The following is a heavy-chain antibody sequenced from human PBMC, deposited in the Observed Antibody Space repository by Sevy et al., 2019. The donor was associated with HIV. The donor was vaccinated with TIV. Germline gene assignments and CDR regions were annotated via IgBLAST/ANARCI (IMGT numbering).Heavy chain of an antibody. Sequence: SESLSLNCTVSGGSITSLYWNWIRQPPGKGLEWIANIYYNGHINYNPSLKSRVTLSLDTSKNQFSLRLSSVTAADTAMYYCAGENAWGRGYSWGQGILVTVSS. D-gene: IGHD1-26*01. V-gene: IGHV4-59*08. J-gene: IGHJ4*02. CDR1: GGSITSLY. CDR2: IYYNGHI. CDR3: AGENAWGRGYS.